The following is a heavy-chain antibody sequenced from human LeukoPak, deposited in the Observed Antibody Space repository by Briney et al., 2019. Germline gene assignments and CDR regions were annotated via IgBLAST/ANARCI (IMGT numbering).Heavy chain of an antibody. CDR1: GGSISSSSYY. V-gene: IGHV4-31*03. D-gene: IGHD5-18*01. J-gene: IGHJ4*02. CDR2: IYYSGST. CDR3: ASRIGYSYGIDY. Sequence: PSETLSLTCTVSGGSISSSSYYWGWIRQHPGKGLEWIAYIYYSGSTYYNPSLKSRVTISVDTSKNQFSLKLSSVTAADTAVYYCASRIGYSYGIDYWGQGTLVTVSS.